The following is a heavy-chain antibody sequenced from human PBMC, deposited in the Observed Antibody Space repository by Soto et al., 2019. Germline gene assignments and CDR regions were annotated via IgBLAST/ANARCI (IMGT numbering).Heavy chain of an antibody. D-gene: IGHD6-19*01. V-gene: IGHV4-38-2*01. Sequence: SETLSLTCVVADYSISDGYYWGWVRQPPGKGLEWIGSLFHTGNSYYNPSLKSRVTISMDKSENQFFLNLTSVTAADTAVYYCERSLHVTVAGYFDSWGHGALVT. CDR2: LFHTGNS. CDR1: DYSISDGYY. J-gene: IGHJ4*01. CDR3: ERSLHVTVAGYFDS.